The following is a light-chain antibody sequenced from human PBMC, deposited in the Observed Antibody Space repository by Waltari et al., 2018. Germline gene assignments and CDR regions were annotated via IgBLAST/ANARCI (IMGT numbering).Light chain of an antibody. CDR1: HSVSRY. Sequence: SCRASHSVSRYLAWYQQRPGQAPRLLIFDASFRATGIPARFSGSGSETDFTLTISSLEPEDCAVYYCQQRNNWPLTFGGGTKVEIK. J-gene: IGKJ4*01. CDR2: DAS. V-gene: IGKV3-11*01. CDR3: QQRNNWPLT.